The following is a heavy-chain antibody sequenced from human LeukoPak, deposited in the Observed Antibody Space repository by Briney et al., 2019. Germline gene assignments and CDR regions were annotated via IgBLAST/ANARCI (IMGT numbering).Heavy chain of an antibody. CDR2: IIPIFGIA. Sequence: SVKVSCKASGGTFSSYAISWGRQAPGQGLEWMGRIIPIFGIANYAQKFQGRVTITADKSTSTAYMELSSLRSEDTAVYYCARDPTSYSGSLSGYNWFDPWGQGTLVTVSS. V-gene: IGHV1-69*04. CDR3: ARDPTSYSGSLSGYNWFDP. J-gene: IGHJ5*02. CDR1: GGTFSSYA. D-gene: IGHD1-26*01.